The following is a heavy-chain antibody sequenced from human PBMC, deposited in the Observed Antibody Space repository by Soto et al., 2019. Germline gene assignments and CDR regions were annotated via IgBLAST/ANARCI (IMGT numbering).Heavy chain of an antibody. CDR3: AREPGHDGNEYYTFVS. D-gene: IGHD3-3*01. CDR2: ISCAGTST. CDR1: GFTLSSYA. J-gene: IGHJ4*02. V-gene: IGHV3-30-3*01. Sequence: QVHLLESGGGVVQPGRSLRLSCAASGFTLSSYAMHWVRQAPGTGLVRVAVISCAGTSTYYADSVRGRFTISRDNSEDTVHLQLSSLRTEDTAVYLWAREPGHDGNEYYTFVSWCQGTLVSVSS.